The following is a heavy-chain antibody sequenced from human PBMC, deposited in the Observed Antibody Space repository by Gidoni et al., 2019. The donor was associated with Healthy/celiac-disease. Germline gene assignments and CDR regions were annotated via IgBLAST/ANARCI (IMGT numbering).Heavy chain of an antibody. CDR1: GYTFTSYG. CDR2: ISAYNGNT. CDR3: ARDITMVRGVIMGRPPPGY. Sequence: QVQLVQSGAEVKKPGASVKVSCKASGYTFTSYGISWVRQSPGQGLEWMGWISAYNGNTNYAQKLQGRVTMTTDTSTSTAYMELRSLRSDDTAVYYCARDITMVRGVIMGRPPPGYWGQGTLVTVSS. J-gene: IGHJ4*02. V-gene: IGHV1-18*01. D-gene: IGHD3-10*01.